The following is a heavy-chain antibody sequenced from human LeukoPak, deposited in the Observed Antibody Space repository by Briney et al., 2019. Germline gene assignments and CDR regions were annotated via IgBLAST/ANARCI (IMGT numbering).Heavy chain of an antibody. V-gene: IGHV3-74*01. Sequence: GGSLRLSCAASGFTFSSYWMHWVRQAPGKGLVWVSRINSDGSSTSYADSVKGRFTISRDSAKNTLYLQMNSLRAEDTAVYYCVRDDCSSGWSCPGYWGQGTLVTVSS. D-gene: IGHD6-19*01. J-gene: IGHJ4*02. CDR3: VRDDCSSGWSCPGY. CDR1: GFTFSSYW. CDR2: INSDGSST.